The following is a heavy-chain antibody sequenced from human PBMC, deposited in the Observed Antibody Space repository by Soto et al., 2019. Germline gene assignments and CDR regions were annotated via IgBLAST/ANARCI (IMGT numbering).Heavy chain of an antibody. CDR3: ARNGGFGELLTYYYYYGMDV. CDR1: GFTFSSYW. J-gene: IGHJ6*02. D-gene: IGHD3-10*01. Sequence: GGSPRLSCAASGFTFSSYWMSWVRQAPGKGLEWVANIKQDGSEKYYVDSVKGRFTISRDNAKNSLYLQMNSLRAEDTAVYYCARNGGFGELLTYYYYYGMDVWGQGTTVTV. V-gene: IGHV3-7*01. CDR2: IKQDGSEK.